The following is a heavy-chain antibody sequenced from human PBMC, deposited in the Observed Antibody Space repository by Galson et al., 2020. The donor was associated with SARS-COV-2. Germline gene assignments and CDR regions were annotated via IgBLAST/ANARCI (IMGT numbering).Heavy chain of an antibody. J-gene: IGHJ4*02. Sequence: GESLKISCAASGFSVSKKDMSWVRQAPGKGLEWLTVIYSSGSLYHADSVKGRFTISRDSSKNTLYLQMNSLRPDDTAVYFCAGAYYSEYWGQGTRVTVSS. CDR3: AGAYYSEY. CDR1: GFSVSKKD. V-gene: IGHV3-66*01. CDR2: IYSSGSL.